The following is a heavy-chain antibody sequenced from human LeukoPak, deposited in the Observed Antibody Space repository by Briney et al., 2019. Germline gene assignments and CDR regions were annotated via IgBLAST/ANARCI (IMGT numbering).Heavy chain of an antibody. Sequence: GGSLRLSCAAPGFTFRSYSMNWVRQAPGKGLEWVAFIRYDGSNKYYADSVKGRFTISRDNSKNTLYLQMNSLRAEDTAVYYCAKVGVAARPTFDYWGQGTLVTVSS. J-gene: IGHJ4*02. CDR2: IRYDGSNK. D-gene: IGHD6-6*01. CDR1: GFTFRSYS. V-gene: IGHV3-30*02. CDR3: AKVGVAARPTFDY.